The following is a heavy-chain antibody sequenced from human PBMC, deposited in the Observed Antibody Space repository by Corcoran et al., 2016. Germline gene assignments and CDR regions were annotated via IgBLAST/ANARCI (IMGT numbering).Heavy chain of an antibody. Sequence: QIQLVQSGAEVKKPGASVKVSCKASGYTFTSYGISWVRQAPGQGLEWMGWISAYNGNTNYAQKLQGRVTMTTDTSTSTAYMELRSRRSDETAGYYCARARSIAAAGPFDYWGQGTLVTVSS. CDR1: GYTFTSYG. CDR3: ARARSIAAAGPFDY. V-gene: IGHV1-18*01. CDR2: ISAYNGNT. D-gene: IGHD6-13*01. J-gene: IGHJ4*02.